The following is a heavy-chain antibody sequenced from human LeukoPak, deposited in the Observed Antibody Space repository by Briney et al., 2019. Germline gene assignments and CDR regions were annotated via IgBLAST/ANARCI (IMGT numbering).Heavy chain of an antibody. Sequence: SDPLSLTCTVSVGSISRYYWSWIRQPPGKGLEWPGYIYSSGSTNYNPSLTSRVTISVDTSKNQFSLKLSSVTAADTAVYYRARLGPYRSSWYYYCGQGTLVTVSS. CDR3: ARLGPYRSSWYYY. V-gene: IGHV4-59*08. J-gene: IGHJ4*02. D-gene: IGHD6-13*01. CDR2: IYSSGST. CDR1: VGSISRYY.